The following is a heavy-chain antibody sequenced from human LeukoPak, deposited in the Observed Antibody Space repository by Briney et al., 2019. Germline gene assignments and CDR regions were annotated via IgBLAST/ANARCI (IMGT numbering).Heavy chain of an antibody. CDR2: ISAYNGNT. CDR1: GYTFTSYG. J-gene: IGHJ4*02. D-gene: IGHD1-26*01. Sequence: ASVKVSCKASGYTFTSYGISWVRQAPGQGLEWMGWISAYNGNTNYAQKLQGRVTMTTDTSTSTAYMELRSLRSDDTAVYYCARDPRGGWELRLPEYYFDYWGQGTLVTVSS. CDR3: ARDPRGGWELRLPEYYFDY. V-gene: IGHV1-18*01.